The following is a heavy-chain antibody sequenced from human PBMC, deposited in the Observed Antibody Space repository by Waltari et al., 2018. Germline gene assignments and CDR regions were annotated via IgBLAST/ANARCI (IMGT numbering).Heavy chain of an antibody. V-gene: IGHV3-74*01. CDR2: SNSDGSSI. J-gene: IGHJ2*01. Sequence: EVQLVESGGGLVQPGGSLRLSCAASGITFSLYWMHWVRQVPGKGVVWVSRSNSDGSSISYADSVKGRFTIYKDNAKNTVYLQMNSLRDDDTAIYYCARGARRTTVTTGWWYFDVWGRGTLVTVSS. CDR1: GITFSLYW. D-gene: IGHD4-17*01. CDR3: ARGARRTTVTTGWWYFDV.